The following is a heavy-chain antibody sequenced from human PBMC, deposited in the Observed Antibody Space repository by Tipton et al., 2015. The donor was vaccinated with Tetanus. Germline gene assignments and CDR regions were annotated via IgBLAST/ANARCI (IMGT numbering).Heavy chain of an antibody. CDR3: AKDNGRSGYDYDDY. CDR2: ISYDGSNK. D-gene: IGHD5-12*01. J-gene: IGHJ4*02. CDR1: GFTFSSYG. Sequence: SLRLSSAASGFTFSSYGMHWVRQAPGKGLEWVAVISYDGSNKYYADSVKGRFTISRDNSKNTLYLQMNSLRAEDTAVYYCAKDNGRSGYDYDDYWGQGTLVTVSS. V-gene: IGHV3-30*18.